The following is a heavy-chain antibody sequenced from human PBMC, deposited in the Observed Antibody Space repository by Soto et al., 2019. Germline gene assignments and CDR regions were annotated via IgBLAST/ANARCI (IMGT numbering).Heavy chain of an antibody. CDR1: GGSFSGYY. CDR2: INHSGST. V-gene: IGHV4-34*01. Sequence: PSETLSLTCAVYGGSFSGYYWSWIRQPPGKGLEWIGEINHSGSTNYNPSLKSRVTISVDTSKNQFSLKLSSVTAADTAVYYCASTTPGGYDAFDIWGQGTMVTVSS. D-gene: IGHD3-16*01. CDR3: ASTTPGGYDAFDI. J-gene: IGHJ3*02.